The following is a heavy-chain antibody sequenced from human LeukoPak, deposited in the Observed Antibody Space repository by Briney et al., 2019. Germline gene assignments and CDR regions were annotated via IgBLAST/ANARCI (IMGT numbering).Heavy chain of an antibody. CDR2: IRSKANSYAT. D-gene: IGHD1-26*01. J-gene: IGHJ4*02. Sequence: GGSLRLSCAASGFTFSGSAMHWVRQASGKGLEWVGRIRSKANSYATAYAASVKGMFTISRDDSKNTAYLQMNSLKTEDTAVYYCTSSRVGAINFDYWGQGTLVTVSS. CDR1: GFTFSGSA. CDR3: TSSRVGAINFDY. V-gene: IGHV3-73*01.